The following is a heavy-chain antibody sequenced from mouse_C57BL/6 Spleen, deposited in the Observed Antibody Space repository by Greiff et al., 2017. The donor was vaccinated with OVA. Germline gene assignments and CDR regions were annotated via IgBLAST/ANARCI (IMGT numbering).Heavy chain of an antibody. Sequence: VQLQESGPELVKPGASVKISCKASGYAFSSSWMNWVKQRPGKGLEWIGRIYPGDGDTNYNGKFKGKATLTADKSSSTAYMQLSSLTSEDSAVYFCARSGANWDVKFAYWGQGTLVTVSA. CDR2: IYPGDGDT. J-gene: IGHJ3*01. D-gene: IGHD4-1*01. CDR1: GYAFSSSW. CDR3: ARSGANWDVKFAY. V-gene: IGHV1-82*01.